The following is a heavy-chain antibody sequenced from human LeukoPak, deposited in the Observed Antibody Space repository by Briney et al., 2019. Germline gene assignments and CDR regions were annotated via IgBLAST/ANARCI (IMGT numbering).Heavy chain of an antibody. J-gene: IGHJ4*02. CDR1: GGTFSSYA. V-gene: IGHV1-69*04. CDR3: ARAVTYGPED. D-gene: IGHD2/OR15-2a*01. CDR2: IIPIFGIA. Sequence: ASVKVSCKASGGTFSSYAISWVRQAPGQGLEWMGRIIPIFGIANYAQKFQGRVTITADKSTSTAYMELSSLRSEDTAVYYCARAVTYGPEDWGQGALVTVSS.